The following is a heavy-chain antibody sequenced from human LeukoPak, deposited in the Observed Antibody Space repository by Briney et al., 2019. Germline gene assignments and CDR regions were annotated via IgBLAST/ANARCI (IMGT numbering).Heavy chain of an antibody. CDR3: ARGYGDSIHFDY. J-gene: IGHJ4*02. Sequence: KSGGSLRLSCAASGFTFSSYSMNWVRQAPGKGLEWVSSISSSSSYIYYADSVKGRFTISRDNAKNSLYLQMNSLRAEDTAVYYCARGYGDSIHFDYWGQGTLVTVSS. V-gene: IGHV3-21*01. D-gene: IGHD4-17*01. CDR2: ISSSSSYI. CDR1: GFTFSSYS.